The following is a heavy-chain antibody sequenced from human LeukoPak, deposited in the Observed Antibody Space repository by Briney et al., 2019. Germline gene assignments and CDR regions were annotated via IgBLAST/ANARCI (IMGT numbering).Heavy chain of an antibody. D-gene: IGHD6-13*01. CDR2: IYASGGSP. CDR3: ARDHGQYSSSWFPFLFDS. J-gene: IGHJ4*02. Sequence: ASVKVSCNASGYTFTTYYMHWVRQAPGQGLEWMGIIYASGGSPYYAQKFQGRVTIITDESTSTAYMELSSLRSEDTAVYCCARDHGQYSSSWFPFLFDSWGQGTLVTVSS. CDR1: GYTFTTYY. V-gene: IGHV1-46*01.